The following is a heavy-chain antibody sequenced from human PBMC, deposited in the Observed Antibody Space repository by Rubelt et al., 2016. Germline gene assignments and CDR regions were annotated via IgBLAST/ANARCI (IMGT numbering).Heavy chain of an antibody. CDR3: AKGVAAAGDDAFDI. J-gene: IGHJ3*02. D-gene: IGHD6-13*01. CDR2: ISWNSGSI. Sequence: VQLQQWGAGLLKPSETLSLTCAVYGGSFSGYYWSWIRQPPGKGLEWVSGISWNSGSIGYADSVKGRFTISRDNAKNSLYLQMNRLRADDTALYYCAKGVAAAGDDAFDIWGQGTMVTVSS. V-gene: IGHV3-9*01. CDR1: GGSFSGYY.